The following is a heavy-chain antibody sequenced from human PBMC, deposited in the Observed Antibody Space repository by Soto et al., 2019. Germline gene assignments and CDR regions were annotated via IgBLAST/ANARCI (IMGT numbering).Heavy chain of an antibody. CDR1: GFTFSSYA. D-gene: IGHD3-10*01. J-gene: IGHJ6*02. CDR3: ARDLSRAGSLSYGMDV. Sequence: QVQLVESGGGVVQPGRSLRLSCAASGFTFSSYAMHWVRQAPGKGLEWVAVISYDGSNKYYADSVKGRFTISRDNSKNTLYLQMNSLRAEDTAVYYCARDLSRAGSLSYGMDVWGQGTTVTVSS. V-gene: IGHV3-30-3*01. CDR2: ISYDGSNK.